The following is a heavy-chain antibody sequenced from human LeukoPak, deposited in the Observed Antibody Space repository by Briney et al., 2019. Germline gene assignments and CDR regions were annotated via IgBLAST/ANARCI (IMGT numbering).Heavy chain of an antibody. Sequence: ASVKVSCKASGYTFTDYYMHWVRQAPGQGLEWMGIINPSGGSTSYAQKFQGRVTMTRDTSTSTVYMELSSLRSEDTAVYYCARTYGGTLDYYYYYYMDVWGKGTTVTVSS. J-gene: IGHJ6*03. CDR1: GYTFTDYY. CDR3: ARTYGGTLDYYYYYYMDV. D-gene: IGHD4-23*01. CDR2: INPSGGST. V-gene: IGHV1-46*01.